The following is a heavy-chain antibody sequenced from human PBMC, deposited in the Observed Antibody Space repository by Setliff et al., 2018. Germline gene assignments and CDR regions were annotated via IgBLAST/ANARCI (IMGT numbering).Heavy chain of an antibody. J-gene: IGHJ3*01. CDR2: IYSRGIT. V-gene: IGHV4-59*08. Sequence: TSETLSLTCTVSGGSITNFYWNWIRQSPGKGLEWIGYIYSRGITNYNPSLKSRLTMPVDTSKNQFSLHLSSMTAADTAVYYCARQPPLNWAIPFDLWGQGKRVTVSS. CDR1: GGSITNFY. CDR3: ARQPPLNWAIPFDL. D-gene: IGHD7-27*01.